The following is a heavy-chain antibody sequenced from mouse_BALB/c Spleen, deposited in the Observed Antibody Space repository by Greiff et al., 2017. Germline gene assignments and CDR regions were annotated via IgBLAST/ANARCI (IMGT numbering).Heavy chain of an antibody. CDR3: ARESSSDAMDY. CDR1: GFSLTSYG. Sequence: VMLVESGPGLVAPSQSLSITCTVSGFSLTSYGVHWVRQPPGKGLEWLGVIWAGGSTNYNSALMSRLSISKDNSKSQVFLKMNSLQTDDTAMYYCARESSSDAMDYWGQGTSVTVSS. J-gene: IGHJ4*01. CDR2: IWAGGST. D-gene: IGHD1-1*01. V-gene: IGHV2-9*02.